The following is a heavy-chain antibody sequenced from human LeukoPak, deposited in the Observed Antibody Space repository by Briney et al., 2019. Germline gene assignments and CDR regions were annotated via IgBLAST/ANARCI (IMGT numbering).Heavy chain of an antibody. CDR1: GGSFSGYY. CDR2: INHSGST. CDR3: AREGYSSSWWDY. Sequence: SETLSLTCAVYGGSFSGYYWSWIRQPPGKGLEWIGEINHSGSTNYNPSLKSRVTISVDTSKNQFSLKLSSVTAADTAVYYCAREGYSSSWWDYWGQGTLVTVSS. D-gene: IGHD6-13*01. V-gene: IGHV4-34*01. J-gene: IGHJ4*02.